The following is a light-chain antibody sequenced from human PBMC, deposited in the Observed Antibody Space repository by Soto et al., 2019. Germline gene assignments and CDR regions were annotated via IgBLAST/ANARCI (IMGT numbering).Light chain of an antibody. CDR2: DAS. CDR3: QQYDNLPLT. V-gene: IGKV1-33*01. CDR1: QDISNY. J-gene: IGKJ4*01. Sequence: DIQMTQSPSSLSASVGDRVTITCQASQDISNYLNWYQQKPEKAPKLLIYDASNLETGVPSRFSGSGSGTDFTFTISSLQPEDIATYYCQQYDNLPLTFGRGTKVEIK.